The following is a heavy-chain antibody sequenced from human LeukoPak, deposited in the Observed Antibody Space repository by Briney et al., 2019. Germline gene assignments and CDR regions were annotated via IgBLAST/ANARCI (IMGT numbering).Heavy chain of an antibody. V-gene: IGHV4-4*07. CDR1: GGSISSYY. CDR3: ASSSSRRYYYYMDV. Sequence: PSETLSLTCTVSGGSISSYYWSWIRQPAGKGLEWIGRIYTSGSTNYNPSLKSRVTMSVDTSKNQFSLKLSPVTAADTAVYYCASSSSRRYYYYMDVWGKGTTVTVSS. CDR2: IYTSGST. D-gene: IGHD6-6*01. J-gene: IGHJ6*03.